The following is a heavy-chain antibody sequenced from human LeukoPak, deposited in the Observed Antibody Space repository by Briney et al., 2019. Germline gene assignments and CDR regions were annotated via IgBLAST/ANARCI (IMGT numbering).Heavy chain of an antibody. Sequence: GASVKVSRKASGYTFTSYDINWVRQATGQGLEWMGWMNPNSGNTGYAQKFQGRVTMTRNTSISTAYMELSSLRSEDTAVYYCARFGSGSYLADYWGQGALVTVSS. V-gene: IGHV1-8*01. CDR1: GYTFTSYD. J-gene: IGHJ4*02. D-gene: IGHD1-26*01. CDR3: ARFGSGSYLADY. CDR2: MNPNSGNT.